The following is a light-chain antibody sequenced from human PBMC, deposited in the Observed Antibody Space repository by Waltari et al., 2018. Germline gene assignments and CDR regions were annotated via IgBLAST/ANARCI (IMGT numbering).Light chain of an antibody. CDR3: QHYVRLPAT. CDR2: GAS. V-gene: IGKV3-20*01. J-gene: IGKJ1*01. CDR1: QSVSRS. Sequence: IVLTQSPGTLSLSPGERATLSCRASQSVSRSLAWYQQKPGQAPKLLIYGASTRATGSTDRFTGSGSGTEFSLTISSLEPEDFAIYFCQHYVRLPATFGQGTKVEIK.